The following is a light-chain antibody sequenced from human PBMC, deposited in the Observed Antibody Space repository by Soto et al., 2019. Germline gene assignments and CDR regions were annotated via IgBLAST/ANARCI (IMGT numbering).Light chain of an antibody. CDR3: SSYTSSSTV. CDR2: DVS. V-gene: IGLV2-14*01. CDR1: SSDDGGYNY. Sequence: QSALTQPASVSGSPGQSITISCTGTSSDDGGYNYVSWYQQHPGKAPKLMIYDVSNRPSGVSNRFSGSKSGNTASLTISGLQAEDEADYYCSSYTSSSTVFGGGTQLTVL. J-gene: IGLJ2*01.